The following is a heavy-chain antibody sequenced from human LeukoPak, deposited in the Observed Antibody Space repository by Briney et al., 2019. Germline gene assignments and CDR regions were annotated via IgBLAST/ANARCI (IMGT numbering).Heavy chain of an antibody. J-gene: IGHJ4*02. CDR1: GGSISSGGYS. Sequence: KTSETLSLTCAVSGGSISSGGYSWSWIRQPPGKGLEWIGYLYHSGSTYYNPSLKSRVTISVDRSKNQFSLKLSSVTAADTAVYYCARGGIVRYFDWLLAQPFDYWGQGTLVTVSS. D-gene: IGHD3-9*01. CDR3: ARGGIVRYFDWLLAQPFDY. V-gene: IGHV4-30-2*01. CDR2: LYHSGST.